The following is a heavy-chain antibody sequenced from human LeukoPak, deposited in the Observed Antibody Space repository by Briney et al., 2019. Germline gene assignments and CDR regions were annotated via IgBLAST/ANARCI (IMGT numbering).Heavy chain of an antibody. V-gene: IGHV1-2*02. CDR3: ARAVAAGRRFDY. CDR2: INPNSGGT. Sequence: ASVKVSCKASGYTFTGYYMHWVRQAPGQGLEWMGWINPNSGGTNYAQKFQGRVTMTRDTSISTAYMELSSLESDDTAMYFCARAVAAGRRFDYWGQGTLAIVSS. D-gene: IGHD6-13*01. CDR1: GYTFTGYY. J-gene: IGHJ4*02.